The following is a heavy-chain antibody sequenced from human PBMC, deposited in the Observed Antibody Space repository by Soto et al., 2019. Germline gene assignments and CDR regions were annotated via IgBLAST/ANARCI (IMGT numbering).Heavy chain of an antibody. V-gene: IGHV4-59*01. CDR3: AKYRRTDAEGYSFDY. D-gene: IGHD2-15*01. CDR2: IHYSGST. J-gene: IGHJ4*02. CDR1: GGSISGSY. Sequence: SDTRSLTCTVSGGSISGSYWSWIRQTPGKVLEWIGYIHYSGSTNYYPSLRSRVTMSVDSAKNQFSLELNSVSAADTAVYFCAKYRRTDAEGYSFDYWGQGALVTVS.